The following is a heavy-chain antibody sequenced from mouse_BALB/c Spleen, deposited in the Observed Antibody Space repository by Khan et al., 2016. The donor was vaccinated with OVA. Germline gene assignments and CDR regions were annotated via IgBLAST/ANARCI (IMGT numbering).Heavy chain of an antibody. J-gene: IGHJ3*01. CDR1: GFSLTNYS. V-gene: IGHV2-2*02. D-gene: IGHD2-4*01. CDR3: ARRGYDYGRGAWFAY. Sequence: QVQLKQSGPGLVQPSQSLSITCTVSGFSLTNYSVHWVRQSPGKGLEWLGVIWSAGSTDYNAAFISRLSISKDNSRSQVFFKMNSLQPNDTARYYCARRGYDYGRGAWFAYWGQGTLVTVSA. CDR2: IWSAGST.